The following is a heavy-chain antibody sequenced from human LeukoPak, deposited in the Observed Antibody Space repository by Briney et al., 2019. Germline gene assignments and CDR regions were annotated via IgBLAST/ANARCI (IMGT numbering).Heavy chain of an antibody. CDR2: TYYRSKGYN. Sequence: SQTLSLTCAISGDSVSSNSAAWNWIRQSPSRGLEWLGRTYYRSKGYNDYAVSVKSRITINPDTSKNQFSLQLNSVTPEDTAVYYCARGGNYDFWSGYSNDAFDIWGQGTMVTVSS. CDR3: ARGGNYDFWSGYSNDAFDI. D-gene: IGHD3-3*01. V-gene: IGHV6-1*01. CDR1: GDSVSSNSAA. J-gene: IGHJ3*02.